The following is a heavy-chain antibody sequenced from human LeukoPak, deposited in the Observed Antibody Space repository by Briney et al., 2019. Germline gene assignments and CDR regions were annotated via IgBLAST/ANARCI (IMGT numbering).Heavy chain of an antibody. D-gene: IGHD6-19*01. V-gene: IGHV3-30*02. CDR3: ARDPRKEYSSGWYYFDY. Sequence: GGSLRLSCAASGFTFSSYGMHWVRQAPGKGLEWVPFIRYDGSNKYYADSVKGRFTISRDNSKNTLYLQMNSLRAEDTAVYYCARDPRKEYSSGWYYFDYWGQGTLVTVSS. CDR2: IRYDGSNK. J-gene: IGHJ4*02. CDR1: GFTFSSYG.